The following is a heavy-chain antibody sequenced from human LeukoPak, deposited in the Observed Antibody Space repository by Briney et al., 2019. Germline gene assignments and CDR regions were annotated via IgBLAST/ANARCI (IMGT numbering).Heavy chain of an antibody. CDR3: AREGEGDFDY. CDR1: GFTFSSYR. V-gene: IGHV3-21*01. Sequence: GGSLRPSCAAPGFTFSSYRMNGVRQAQGRGLEWVSSISSSSSYIYYADSVKGRFTISRDNAKNSLYLQMNSLRAEDTAVYYCAREGEGDFDYWGQGTLVTVSS. J-gene: IGHJ4*02. CDR2: ISSSSSYI. D-gene: IGHD1-26*01.